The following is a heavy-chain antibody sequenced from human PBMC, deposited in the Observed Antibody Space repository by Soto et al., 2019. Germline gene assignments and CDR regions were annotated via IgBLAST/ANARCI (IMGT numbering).Heavy chain of an antibody. V-gene: IGHV4-31*03. D-gene: IGHD3-16*01. CDR1: GGSITSCGYY. CDR2: IYYSGRS. Sequence: QVQLQESGPGLVKPSQTLSLTCTVSGGSITSCGYYWSWIRHHPGKGLEWIWSIYYSGRSYYNPSLKSRVTISVDTSQNQFSLKLSSVTAAATAVYYCARGVLHWGQGTLVTVSS. J-gene: IGHJ4*02. CDR3: ARGVLH.